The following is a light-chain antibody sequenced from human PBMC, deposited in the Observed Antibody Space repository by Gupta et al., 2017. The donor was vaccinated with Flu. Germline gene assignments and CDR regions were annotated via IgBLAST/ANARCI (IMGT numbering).Light chain of an antibody. V-gene: IGLV1-40*01. CDR2: SNS. J-gene: IGLJ1*01. CDR3: QSYDNSLSASV. CDR1: RSNLGAGHD. Sequence: QSVLTQPPSVSGAPGQRVTISCSGSRSNLGAGHDVHWFQQLPGTAPKLLIYSNSNRASGVPDRFSGSKSGTSASLAITGLQAEDEADYYCQSYDNSLSASVFGTGTKVIVL.